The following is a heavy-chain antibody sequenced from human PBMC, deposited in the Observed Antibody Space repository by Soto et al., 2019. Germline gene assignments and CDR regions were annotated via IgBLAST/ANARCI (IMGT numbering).Heavy chain of an antibody. CDR1: GGSFGGYY. V-gene: IGHV4-34*01. CDR3: ARLEGDSSGYYFNYYYGMDV. CDR2: INHSGST. J-gene: IGHJ6*02. D-gene: IGHD3-22*01. Sequence: SETLSLTCAVYGGSFGGYYWIFSRQPPFKWLEWIGEINHSGSTNYNPSLKSRVTISVDTSKNQFSLKLSSVTAADTAVYYCARLEGDSSGYYFNYYYGMDVWGQGTTVTAP.